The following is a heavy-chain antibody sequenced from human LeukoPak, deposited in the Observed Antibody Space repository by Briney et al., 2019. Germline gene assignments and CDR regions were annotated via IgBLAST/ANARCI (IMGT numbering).Heavy chain of an antibody. J-gene: IGHJ6*03. Sequence: SETLSLTCTVYGGSFSGSYWSWIRQPPGKGLEWIGEINHSGSANYNPSLKSRVTISVDTSKNQFSLKLSSVTAADTAVYYCARRSMGWGSGWFNYYYYYMDVWGKGTTVTISS. CDR1: GGSFSGSY. D-gene: IGHD6-19*01. V-gene: IGHV4-34*01. CDR2: INHSGSA. CDR3: ARRSMGWGSGWFNYYYYYMDV.